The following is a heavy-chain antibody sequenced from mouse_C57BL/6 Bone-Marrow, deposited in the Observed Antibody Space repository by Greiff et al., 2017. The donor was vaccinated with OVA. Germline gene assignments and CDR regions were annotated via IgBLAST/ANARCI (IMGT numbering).Heavy chain of an antibody. CDR3: ASYYYGSSYYFDV. Sequence: VQLQQSGPELVKPGASVKISCKASGYAFSSSWMNWVKQRPGKGLEWIGRIYPGDGDTNYNGKFKGKATLTADKSSSTASMQLSSLTSEYSAVYFGASYYYGSSYYFDVWGTGTSVTVSS. J-gene: IGHJ1*03. CDR1: GYAFSSSW. V-gene: IGHV1-82*01. D-gene: IGHD1-1*01. CDR2: IYPGDGDT.